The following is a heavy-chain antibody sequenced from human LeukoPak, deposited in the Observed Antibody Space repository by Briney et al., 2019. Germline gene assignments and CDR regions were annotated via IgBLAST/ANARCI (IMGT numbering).Heavy chain of an antibody. CDR2: ISAYNGNT. CDR3: ARDTGVTPAYYSYSRDV. CDR1: GYTFTSYG. J-gene: IGHJ6*03. V-gene: IGHV1-18*01. Sequence: ASVKVSCKASGYTFTSYGISWVRQAPGQGLEWMGWISAYNGNTNYAQKLQGRVTMTTDTSTSTAYMELRSLRSDDTAVYYCARDTGVTPAYYSYSRDVWAKGPRSPSP. D-gene: IGHD5-18*01.